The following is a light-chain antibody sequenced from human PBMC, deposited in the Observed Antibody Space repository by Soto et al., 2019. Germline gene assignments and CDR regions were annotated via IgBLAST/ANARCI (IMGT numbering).Light chain of an antibody. J-gene: IGKJ1*01. Sequence: LTLSPETLSLSPVERATLSCRARQSVSSSYLAWYQQKPGQAPRLLIYGASSRATGIPDRFSGSGSGTDFTLTISRLEAEDFVGYYCKQYGILLLRFGQGANVDI. CDR2: GAS. CDR1: QSVSSSY. V-gene: IGKV3-20*01. CDR3: KQYGILLLR.